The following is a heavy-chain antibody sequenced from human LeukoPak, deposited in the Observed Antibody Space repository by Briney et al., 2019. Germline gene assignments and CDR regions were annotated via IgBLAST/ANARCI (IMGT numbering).Heavy chain of an antibody. D-gene: IGHD2/OR15-2a*01. J-gene: IGHJ4*02. Sequence: SETLSLTCTVSGGSISSSSYYWGWMRQRPGKGLEWIVSSYYSGSTYYNPALSSLATITVDTSNNLFSLRLSSVIAADTAVYYCARSYLYFAYWRQGTLVTVPS. V-gene: IGHV4-39*01. CDR2: SYYSGST. CDR1: GGSISSSSYY. CDR3: ARSYLYFAY.